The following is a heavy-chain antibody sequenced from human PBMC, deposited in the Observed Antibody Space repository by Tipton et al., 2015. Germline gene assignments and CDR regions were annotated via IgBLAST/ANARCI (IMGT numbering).Heavy chain of an antibody. CDR3: AKSLVSGDHQANPYYGMDV. CDR2: LSGSGNTI. V-gene: IGHV3-11*04. D-gene: IGHD2-21*01. J-gene: IGHJ6*02. Sequence: SLRLSCTASGFIFSDYYMSWIRQAPGKGLEWVSNLSGSGNTIYYADFVKGRFTISRDNSRSTAFLQMNSLRLDDTAVYYCAKSLVSGDHQANPYYGMDVWGQGTTVTVSS. CDR1: GFIFSDYY.